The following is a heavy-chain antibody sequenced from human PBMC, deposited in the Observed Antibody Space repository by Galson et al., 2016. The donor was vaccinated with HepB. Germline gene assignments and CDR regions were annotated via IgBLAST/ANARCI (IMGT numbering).Heavy chain of an antibody. J-gene: IGHJ4*02. V-gene: IGHV4-38-2*02. CDR1: GSSISSGYY. CDR3: ARHHHNPTFDY. Sequence: LSLTCIVSGSSISSGYYWGWIRQPPGKGLEWIGSVYHSGSTYYNPSLKSRVTISVDTSKNQFSLKLSSVTAADTAVYYCARHHHNPTFDYWGQGTLVTVSS. D-gene: IGHD1-1*01. CDR2: VYHSGST.